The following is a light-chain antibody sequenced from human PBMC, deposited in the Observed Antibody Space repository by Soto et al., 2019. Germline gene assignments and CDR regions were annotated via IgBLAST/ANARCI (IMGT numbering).Light chain of an antibody. Sequence: QSALTQPASVSGSPGQSITISCSGTSSDVGGYNYVSWYQQHPGKATKLMMYEVSNRPSGVSNRFSGSKSDNTASLTISGRQAEDEADYYCSSYTSSSTLIFGGGTQLTDL. V-gene: IGLV2-14*01. CDR3: SSYTSSSTLI. CDR2: EVS. J-gene: IGLJ2*01. CDR1: SSDVGGYNY.